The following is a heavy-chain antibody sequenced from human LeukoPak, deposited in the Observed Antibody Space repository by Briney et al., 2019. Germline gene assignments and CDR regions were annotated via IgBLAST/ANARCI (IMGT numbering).Heavy chain of an antibody. D-gene: IGHD3-9*01. Sequence: GASVKVSCKASGYTFISYGISWVRQAPGQGLEWMGWINPNSGGTNYAQKFQGRVTMTRDTSISTAYMELSRLRSDDTAVYYCARDREGYYDILTGYYGVGAFDIWGQGTMVTVSS. CDR1: GYTFISYG. CDR2: INPNSGGT. V-gene: IGHV1-2*02. CDR3: ARDREGYYDILTGYYGVGAFDI. J-gene: IGHJ3*02.